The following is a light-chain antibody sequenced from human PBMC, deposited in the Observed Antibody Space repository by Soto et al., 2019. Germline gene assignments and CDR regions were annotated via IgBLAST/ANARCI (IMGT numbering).Light chain of an antibody. Sequence: DIQMTQSPSTLSASVGDRVTITCRASQSISSWLAWYQQKPGKAPKRLIYKASTLESGVPSRFSGSGSGTEFTLTISSLQPDGFATYYCQQYNSYSLTFGQGTKLEIK. J-gene: IGKJ2*01. CDR2: KAS. CDR3: QQYNSYSLT. CDR1: QSISSW. V-gene: IGKV1-5*03.